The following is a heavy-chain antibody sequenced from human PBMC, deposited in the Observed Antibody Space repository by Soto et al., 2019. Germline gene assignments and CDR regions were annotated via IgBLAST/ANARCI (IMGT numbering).Heavy chain of an antibody. CDR1: GGSISSPDYY. CDR3: ARGLGGVRGAD. D-gene: IGHD3-10*01. V-gene: IGHV4-30-4*01. CDR2: IYFSGST. Sequence: QVQLQESGPGLVKPSQTLSLTCTVSGGSISSPDYYWSWIAQPPGKGLEWIGYIYFSGSTYYNPSLKSRVTISVDTSKNQFSLKLNSVTAADTAVYYCARGLGGVRGADWGQGTLVTVSS. J-gene: IGHJ4*02.